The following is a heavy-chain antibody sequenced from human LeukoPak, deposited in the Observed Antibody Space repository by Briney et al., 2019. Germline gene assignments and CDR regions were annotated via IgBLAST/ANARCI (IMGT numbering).Heavy chain of an antibody. CDR1: GFTFSSYW. V-gene: IGHV3-13*01. J-gene: IGHJ5*02. CDR3: ARGNWFDP. Sequence: GGSLRLSCAASGFTFSSYWMHWVRQAPGKGLVWVSAIGTAGDTYYPGSVKGRFTISRENAKNSLYLQMNSLRAGDTAVYYCARGNWFDPWGQGTLVTVSS. CDR2: IGTAGDT.